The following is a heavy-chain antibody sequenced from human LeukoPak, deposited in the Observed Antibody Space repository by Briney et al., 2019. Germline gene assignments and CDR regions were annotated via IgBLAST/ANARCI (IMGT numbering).Heavy chain of an antibody. J-gene: IGHJ3*02. CDR1: GGSFSGYY. CDR3: ARALPPTDAFDI. CDR2: INHSGST. V-gene: IGHV4-34*01. Sequence: PSETLSLTCAVYGGSFSGYYWSWIRQPPGEGLEWIGEINHSGSTNYNPSLKSRVTISVDTSKNQFSLKLSSVTAADTAVYYCARALPPTDAFDIWGQGTMVTVSS.